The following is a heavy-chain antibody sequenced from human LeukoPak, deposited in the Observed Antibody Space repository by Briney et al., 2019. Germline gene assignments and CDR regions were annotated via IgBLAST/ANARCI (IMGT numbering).Heavy chain of an antibody. J-gene: IGHJ6*03. Sequence: GGSLRLSCAASGFTFSSYAMSWVRQAPGKGLEWVSAISGSGGSTFYADSVKGRFTISRDNSKNTLYLQMNSLRAEDTAVYYCASQRNPLMALEYYYYMDVWGKGTTVTVSS. D-gene: IGHD5-24*01. CDR3: ASQRNPLMALEYYYYMDV. V-gene: IGHV3-23*01. CDR1: GFTFSSYA. CDR2: ISGSGGST.